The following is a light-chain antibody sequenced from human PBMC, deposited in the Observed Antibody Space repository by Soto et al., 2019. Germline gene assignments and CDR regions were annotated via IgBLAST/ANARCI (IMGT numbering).Light chain of an antibody. CDR3: HSRA. J-gene: IGKJ5*01. V-gene: IGKV1-5*01. CDR1: QSIESW. CDR2: DAS. Sequence: DIQMTQSPSTLSGSVGDRVTITCRASQSIESWLAWYQQKPGRAPKLLIYDASTLESGVPSRFSGSGSETEFTLTISRLQPDDFATYFCHSRAFGQGTRLEIK.